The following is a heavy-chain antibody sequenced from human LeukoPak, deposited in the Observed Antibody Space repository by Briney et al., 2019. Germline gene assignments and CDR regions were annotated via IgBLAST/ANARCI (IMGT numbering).Heavy chain of an antibody. D-gene: IGHD5-12*01. CDR3: ARWSGSGDDSNYFDY. J-gene: IGHJ4*02. CDR2: ISSYNGNT. CDR1: GYTFTSHV. V-gene: IGHV1-18*01. Sequence: ASVKVSCKASGYTFTSHVINWVRQAPGQGLEWMGWISSYNGNTYYAQNFQGRVTLTTDTSTSTAYMELRSLTSDDTAVYFCARWSGSGDDSNYFDYWGQATLVSVSS.